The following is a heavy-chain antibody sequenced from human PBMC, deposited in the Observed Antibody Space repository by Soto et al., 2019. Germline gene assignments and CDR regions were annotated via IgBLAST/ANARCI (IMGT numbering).Heavy chain of an antibody. CDR3: ARTSQLRLGELPFDGMDV. V-gene: IGHV1-3*04. J-gene: IGHJ6*02. CDR1: GYTFTSYT. D-gene: IGHD3-16*02. Sequence: ASVKVSCKASGYTFTSYTMHWVRQAPGQRLEWMGWINTGNGNTKYSEKFQDRVTIIRDTSASTAYMELSSLRSEDTAVHYCARTSQLRLGELPFDGMDVWGQGTTVTV. CDR2: INTGNGNT.